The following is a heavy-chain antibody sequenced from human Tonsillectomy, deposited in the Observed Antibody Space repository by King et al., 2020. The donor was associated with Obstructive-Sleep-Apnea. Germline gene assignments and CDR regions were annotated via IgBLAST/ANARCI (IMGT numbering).Heavy chain of an antibody. CDR3: ARDSWVQNAYDGAIDF. V-gene: IGHV3-30-3*01. D-gene: IGHD4-23*01. CDR1: GFTFSSYG. Sequence: VQLVESGGGVVQPGRSLRLSCEGSGFTFSSYGRHWVRQTPGKGQEWVSLISSDGHRKHYADSLKGRFTISGDNSKNTLYLEINSLGVDDTALYYCARDSWVQNAYDGAIDFWGQGTLVTVSS. CDR2: ISSDGHRK. J-gene: IGHJ4*02.